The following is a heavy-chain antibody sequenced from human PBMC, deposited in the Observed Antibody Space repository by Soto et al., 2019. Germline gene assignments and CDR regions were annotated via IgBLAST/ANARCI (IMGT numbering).Heavy chain of an antibody. D-gene: IGHD6-19*01. CDR1: GDSVSSNSAA. V-gene: IGHV6-1*01. J-gene: IGHJ6*02. Sequence: SQTLSLTCAISGDSVSSNSAAWNWIRQSPSRGLEWLGRTYYRSKWYNDYAVSVKSRITINPDTSKNQFSLQLNSVTPEDTAVYYCARISGWDNYYYYGIDVRAQRTTVTGSS. CDR2: TYYRSKWYN. CDR3: ARISGWDNYYYYGIDV.